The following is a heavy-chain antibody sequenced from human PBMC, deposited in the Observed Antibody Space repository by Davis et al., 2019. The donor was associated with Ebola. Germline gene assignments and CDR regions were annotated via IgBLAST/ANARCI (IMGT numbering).Heavy chain of an antibody. D-gene: IGHD5-24*01. Sequence: PSETLSLTCTVSGGSISNNSYYWRWIRQPPGKGLEWIGSIYYSWSTYDNPSLKSRVTISVDTSKNQFSLELSSVTAADTAVYYCGRWLQPGGWFDPWGQGTLVTVSS. CDR1: GGSISNNSYY. CDR2: IYYSWST. CDR3: GRWLQPGGWFDP. V-gene: IGHV4-39*01. J-gene: IGHJ5*02.